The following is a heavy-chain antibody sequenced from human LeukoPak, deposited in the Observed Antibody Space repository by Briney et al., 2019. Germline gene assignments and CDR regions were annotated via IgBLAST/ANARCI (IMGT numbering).Heavy chain of an antibody. D-gene: IGHD3-10*01. J-gene: IGHJ4*02. CDR1: GSSSSSAGYY. V-gene: IGHV4-31*03. CDR2: IYYSGSS. Sequence: TLSLTCTVAGSSSSSAGYYWSWIRQHPVKCLEWIGYIYYSGSSYYNPSLKSRVTISVDTSKDQFSLKLSSVTAADTAVYYCARVLVLMVRGAFDYWRQGTLVSVSS. CDR3: ARVLVLMVRGAFDY.